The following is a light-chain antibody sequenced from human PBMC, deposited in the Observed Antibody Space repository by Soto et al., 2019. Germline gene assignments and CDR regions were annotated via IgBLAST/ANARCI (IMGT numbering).Light chain of an antibody. Sequence: QSVLTQPPSASGTPGQRVTISCSGSSSNIGSNTVNWYQQLPGTAPKLLIYYNNHRPSGVPDRFSGSKSGTSASLAISGLQSEDEADYYCAAWDDSLNAVVFGGGTTLTVL. J-gene: IGLJ2*01. CDR1: SSNIGSNT. CDR3: AAWDDSLNAVV. CDR2: YNN. V-gene: IGLV1-44*01.